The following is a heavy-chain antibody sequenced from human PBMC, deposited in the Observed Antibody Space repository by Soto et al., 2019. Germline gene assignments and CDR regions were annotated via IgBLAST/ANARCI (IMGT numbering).Heavy chain of an antibody. V-gene: IGHV1-18*01. D-gene: IGHD2-2*01. CDR3: ARDLAVGWFDP. CDR2: INVYNGNK. J-gene: IGHJ5*02. Sequence: QVQLVQSGAEVKKPWASVKVYCKTSGYTFTSYSISWVRQAPGQGLEWMGWINVYNGNKKYAQNLQGRVTMTTDTSTSTAYMELRSLRSDDTAVYYCARDLAVGWFDPWGQGTLVTVSS. CDR1: GYTFTSYS.